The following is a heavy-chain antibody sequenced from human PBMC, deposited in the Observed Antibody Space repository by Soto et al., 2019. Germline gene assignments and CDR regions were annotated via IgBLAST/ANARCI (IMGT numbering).Heavy chain of an antibody. Sequence: SVKVSCKASGGTFSSYAISWVRQAPGQGLEWMGGIIPIFGTANYAQKFQGRVTITADESTSTAYMELSSLRSEDTAAYYCAREVTTRELYYYYGMDVWGQGTTVTVSS. D-gene: IGHD4-4*01. CDR2: IIPIFGTA. J-gene: IGHJ6*02. CDR3: AREVTTRELYYYYGMDV. V-gene: IGHV1-69*13. CDR1: GGTFSSYA.